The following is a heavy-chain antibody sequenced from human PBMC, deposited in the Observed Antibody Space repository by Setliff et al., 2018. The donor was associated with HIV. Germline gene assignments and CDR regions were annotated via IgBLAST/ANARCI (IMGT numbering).Heavy chain of an antibody. CDR1: GGSINSFY. D-gene: IGHD5-12*01. V-gene: IGHV4-4*07. Sequence: SETLSLTCTVSGGSINSFYWNWVRQPAGRGLEWIGRIYTSGNTYYKPSLKSRVTMSVDSSKNQFSLKLTSVTAADTAVYYCAREPLDIAGIRFQNWGQGTLVTVSS. J-gene: IGHJ1*01. CDR2: IYTSGNT. CDR3: AREPLDIAGIRFQN.